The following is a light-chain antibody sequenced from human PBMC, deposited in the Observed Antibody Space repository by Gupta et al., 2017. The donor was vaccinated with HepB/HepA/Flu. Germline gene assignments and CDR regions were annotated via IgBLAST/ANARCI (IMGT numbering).Light chain of an antibody. V-gene: IGKV1-39*01. CDR2: AAT. J-gene: IGKJ4*01. Sequence: DIQMTQSPSSLSASVGDRVTITCRASQSISSYLNWYQQKPGKAPNLLIYAATSLQSGVPSRFSGSGSGTDFTLTITSLQPEDFATYYCQQSYSTLLTFGGGTKVGIK. CDR3: QQSYSTLLT. CDR1: QSISSY.